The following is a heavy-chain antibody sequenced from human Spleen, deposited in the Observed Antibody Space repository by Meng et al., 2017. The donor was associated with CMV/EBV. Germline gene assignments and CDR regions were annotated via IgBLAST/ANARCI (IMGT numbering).Heavy chain of an antibody. CDR3: ARDFYDIEGHNYDCFDP. J-gene: IGHJ5*02. V-gene: IGHV1-18*01. Sequence: YPFTSYGISWVRQAHGQGLEWMGWISGYNGRTNYAQNFQGRLIMTADTSTSTAYMELRSLRSDDTAVYYCARDFYDIEGHNYDCFDPWGQGALVTVSS. D-gene: IGHD2/OR15-2a*01. CDR1: YPFTSYG. CDR2: ISGYNGRT.